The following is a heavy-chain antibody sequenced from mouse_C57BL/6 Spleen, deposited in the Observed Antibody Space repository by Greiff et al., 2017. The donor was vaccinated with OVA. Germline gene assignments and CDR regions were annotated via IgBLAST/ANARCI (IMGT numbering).Heavy chain of an antibody. J-gene: IGHJ4*01. V-gene: IGHV1-72*01. CDR1: GYTFTSSW. D-gene: IGHD1-1*01. CDR2: IDPNSGGT. CDR3: ALGGSSSHYAKDY. Sequence: QVQLQQSGAELVKPGASVKLSCKASGYTFTSSWMHWVKQRPGRGLEWIGRIDPNSGGTKYNEKFKSKATLTVDKPSSTAYMQLSSLTSEDSAVYYGALGGSSSHYAKDYWGQGTSVTVSS.